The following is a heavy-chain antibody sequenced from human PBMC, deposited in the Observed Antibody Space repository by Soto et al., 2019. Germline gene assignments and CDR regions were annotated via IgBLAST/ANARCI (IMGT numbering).Heavy chain of an antibody. CDR3: TRSLAIDFDS. Sequence: GGSLRLSCSASGFNFGACAMSWVRQAPGKGLEWVGFIRRMAYGGTTDYAASVKGRFSISRDDSKSIVYLQMNSLEIEDTAVYYCTRSLAIDFDSWGQGTLVTVSS. CDR2: IRRMAYGGTT. V-gene: IGHV3-49*04. J-gene: IGHJ4*02. CDR1: GFNFGACA.